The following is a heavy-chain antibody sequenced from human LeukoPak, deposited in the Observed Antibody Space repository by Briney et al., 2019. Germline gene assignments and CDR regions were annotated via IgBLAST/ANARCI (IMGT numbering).Heavy chain of an antibody. CDR3: ARDRGFGELLYTGTDY. CDR2: ISAYNGNT. CDR1: GYTFTSYG. V-gene: IGHV1-18*01. J-gene: IGHJ4*02. D-gene: IGHD3-10*01. Sequence: ASVKVSCKASGYTFTSYGISWVRQAPGQGLEWMGWISAYNGNTNYAQKLQGRVTMTTDTSTSTAYMELGSLRSDDTAVYYCARDRGFGELLYTGTDYWGQGTLVTVSS.